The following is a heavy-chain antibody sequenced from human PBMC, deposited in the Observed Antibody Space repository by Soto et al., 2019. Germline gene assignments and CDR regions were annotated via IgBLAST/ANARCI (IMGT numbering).Heavy chain of an antibody. CDR2: IYPGDSDA. CDR3: ARQLGHDYINNWFDP. J-gene: IGHJ5*02. D-gene: IGHD4-4*01. V-gene: IGHV5-51*01. Sequence: GESLKISCKGSGYRFTSYWIAWVRQMPGKGLEWMGIIYPGDSDARYSPSFQGQVTISVDKSISTAYLQWSSLKASDTAIYYCARQLGHDYINNWFDPWGQGTLVTDS. CDR1: GYRFTSYW.